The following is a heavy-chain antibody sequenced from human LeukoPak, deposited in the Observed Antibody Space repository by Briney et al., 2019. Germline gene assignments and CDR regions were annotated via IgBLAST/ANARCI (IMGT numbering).Heavy chain of an antibody. CDR2: ISDSGTIM. CDR1: GFTFSRYE. V-gene: IGHV3-48*03. J-gene: IGHJ4*02. Sequence: GGSLRLSCAASGFTFSRYEMNWVRQAPGKGLEWVSYISDSGTIMSYADSVEGRFTISRDNAKNSLYLQMNSLRAEDTAVYYCASHYGDYVWGNFWGQGTLVTVSS. D-gene: IGHD4-17*01. CDR3: ASHYGDYVWGNF.